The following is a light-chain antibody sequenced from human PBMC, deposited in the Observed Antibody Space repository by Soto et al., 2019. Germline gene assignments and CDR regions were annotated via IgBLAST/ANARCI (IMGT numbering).Light chain of an antibody. V-gene: IGLV2-14*01. CDR1: SGDVGGYNY. J-gene: IGLJ1*01. CDR2: EVS. Sequence: QSVLTQPASVSGSPGQSITISCTGTSGDVGGYNYVSWYQQHPGKAPKLMIYEVSNRPSGVSNRFSGSKSGNTASLTISGLQAEEEADYYCSSYTSSSTYVFGTGTKVTVL. CDR3: SSYTSSSTYV.